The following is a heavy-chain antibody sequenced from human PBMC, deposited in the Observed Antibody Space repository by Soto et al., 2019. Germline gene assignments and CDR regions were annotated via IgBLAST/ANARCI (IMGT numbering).Heavy chain of an antibody. D-gene: IGHD2-2*01. Sequence: QLQLQESGSGLVKPSQTLSLTCAVSGVAISRGGSSWSWIRQPPGKGLEWIGYIYHSGSTYYNPSLNSRVTISVDRSKNQFSLTLSSVTAADPAVSYCARVPDYLGQGTLVTVSS. CDR2: IYHSGST. V-gene: IGHV4-30-2*01. CDR1: GVAISRGGSS. CDR3: ARVPDY. J-gene: IGHJ4*02.